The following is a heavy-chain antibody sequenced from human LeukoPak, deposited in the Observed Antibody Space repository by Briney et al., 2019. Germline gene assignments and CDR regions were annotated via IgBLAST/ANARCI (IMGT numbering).Heavy chain of an antibody. CDR1: GFTFSRYA. D-gene: IGHD3-22*01. CDR3: AKELGNYYYDSSGYYYDYFDY. J-gene: IGHJ4*02. Sequence: GGSLRLSCAASGFTFSRYAMSWVRQAPGKGLEWVSVISGSGGGTYYADSVKGRFTISRDNSKNTLYLQMNSLRAEDTAVYYCAKELGNYYYDSSGYYYDYFDYWGQGTLVTVSS. V-gene: IGHV3-23*01. CDR2: ISGSGGGT.